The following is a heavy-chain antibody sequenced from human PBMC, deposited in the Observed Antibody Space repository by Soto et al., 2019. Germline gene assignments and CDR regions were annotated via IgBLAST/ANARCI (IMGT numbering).Heavy chain of an antibody. Sequence: GASVKVSCKASGYTLSSYGISWGGQAPGQGLEWMGWISAYNGNTNYAQKLQGRVTMTTDTSTSTAYMELRSLGSDDTAVYYCASGWFGEFVYYFDYWGQGTLVTVSS. CDR2: ISAYNGNT. J-gene: IGHJ4*02. CDR1: GYTLSSYG. CDR3: ASGWFGEFVYYFDY. D-gene: IGHD3-10*01. V-gene: IGHV1-18*01.